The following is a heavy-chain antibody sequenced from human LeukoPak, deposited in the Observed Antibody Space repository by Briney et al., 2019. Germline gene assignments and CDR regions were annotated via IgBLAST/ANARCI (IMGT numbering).Heavy chain of an antibody. CDR2: VRYSGRT. V-gene: IGHV4-39*01. CDR3: ARHYYDSSGLAYYFDY. D-gene: IGHD3-22*01. CDR1: GGSISSSSSY. J-gene: IGHJ4*02. Sequence: PSETLSLTCTVSGGSISSSSSYWGWIRQPPGKGLEWIGSVRYSGRTNSTPSLKSRVTMSLDTSKNQFPLRLISVTAADTAVYSCARHYYDSSGLAYYFDYWGQGTLVSDCS.